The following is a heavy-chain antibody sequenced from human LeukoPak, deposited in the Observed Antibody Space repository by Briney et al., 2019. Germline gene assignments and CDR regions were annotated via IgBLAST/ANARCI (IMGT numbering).Heavy chain of an antibody. V-gene: IGHV3-23*01. CDR1: GFTFDDYA. Sequence: GGSLRLSCAASGFTFDDYAMHWVRQVPGKGLEWVSAISGSGVSTFSADSVKGRFTISRDNSKNTLYLQMNSLRAEDTAVYYCAKDWDGYNRGYFDYWGQGTLVTVSS. CDR2: ISGSGVST. J-gene: IGHJ4*02. CDR3: AKDWDGYNRGYFDY. D-gene: IGHD5-24*01.